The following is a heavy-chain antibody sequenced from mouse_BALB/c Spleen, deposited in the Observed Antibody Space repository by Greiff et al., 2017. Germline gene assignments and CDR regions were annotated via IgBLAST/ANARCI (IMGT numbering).Heavy chain of an antibody. CDR1: GFTFSSYA. CDR2: ISSGGST. Sequence: EVKVVESGGGLVKPGGSLKLSCAASGFTFSSYAMSWVRQTPEKRLEWVASISSGGSTYYPDSVKGRFTISRDNARNILYLQMSSLRSEDTAMYYCASVYYGYWYFDVWGAGTTVTVSS. CDR3: ASVYYGYWYFDV. D-gene: IGHD1-1*01. V-gene: IGHV5-6-5*01. J-gene: IGHJ1*01.